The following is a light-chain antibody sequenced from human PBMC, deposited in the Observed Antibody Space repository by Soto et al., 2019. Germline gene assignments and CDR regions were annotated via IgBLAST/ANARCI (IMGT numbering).Light chain of an antibody. CDR1: SSDVGSYNL. V-gene: IGLV2-23*01. Sequence: QSVLTEPASVSGSPGQSITISCTETSSDVGSYNLVSWYQQHPGKAPKLMIYEDNKRPSGVSNRFSVSKSGYTASLTISGLQAEDEADYYCCSYARTSTYVFGSGTKVTVL. CDR3: CSYARTSTYV. J-gene: IGLJ1*01. CDR2: EDN.